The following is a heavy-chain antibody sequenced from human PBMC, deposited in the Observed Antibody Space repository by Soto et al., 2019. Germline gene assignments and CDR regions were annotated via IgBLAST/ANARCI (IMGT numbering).Heavy chain of an antibody. D-gene: IGHD2-21*02. J-gene: IGHJ4*02. CDR2: ISYDGSNK. CDR3: ARPTGGDSNAYFDY. Sequence: GGSLRLSCAASGFTFSSYAMHWVRQAPGKGLEWVAVISYDGSNKYYADSVKGRFTISRDNSKNTLYLQMNSLRAEDTAVYYCARPTGGDSNAYFDYWGQGTLVTVYS. V-gene: IGHV3-30-3*01. CDR1: GFTFSSYA.